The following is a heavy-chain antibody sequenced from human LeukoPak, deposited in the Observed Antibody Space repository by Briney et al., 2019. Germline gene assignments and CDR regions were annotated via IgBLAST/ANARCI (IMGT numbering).Heavy chain of an antibody. Sequence: GGSLRLSCAASGFTLSSNWMNWVHQAPGKGLVWVSRINNDGSSTTYADSVKGRFTISRDNAKNTLYLQMNSLRAEDTAVYYCARAGYCSSYGCYGTFYHYYGVDVWGQGTTVTVSS. CDR2: INNDGSST. CDR3: ARAGYCSSYGCYGTFYHYYGVDV. CDR1: GFTLSSNW. J-gene: IGHJ6*02. V-gene: IGHV3-74*01. D-gene: IGHD2-2*01.